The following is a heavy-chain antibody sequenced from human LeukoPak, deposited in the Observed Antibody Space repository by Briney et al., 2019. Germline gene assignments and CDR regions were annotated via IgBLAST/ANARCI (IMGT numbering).Heavy chain of an antibody. CDR3: ARARYYYDSSGYYADY. J-gene: IGHJ4*02. V-gene: IGHV3-7*01. Sequence: GGSLRLSCAVSGLSFSNYWMSWVRQAPGKGLEWVANIKEDGSEKFYVDSVKGRFTISRDNTKNSLYLQMNSRRAEDTAVYYCARARYYYDSSGYYADYWGQGTLVTVSS. D-gene: IGHD3-22*01. CDR2: IKEDGSEK. CDR1: GLSFSNYW.